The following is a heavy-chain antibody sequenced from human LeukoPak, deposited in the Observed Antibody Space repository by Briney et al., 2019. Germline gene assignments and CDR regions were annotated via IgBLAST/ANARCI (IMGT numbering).Heavy chain of an antibody. Sequence: SETLSLTCTVSGGSISSSSYYWGWIRQPPGKGLEWIGSIYHSGITYYNPSLKSRVTISVEMSKNQFSLKLSSVTAADTAVYYCAREREGPYGYLDYWGQGTLVTVSS. CDR3: AREREGPYGYLDY. D-gene: IGHD4-17*01. J-gene: IGHJ4*02. CDR2: IYHSGIT. V-gene: IGHV4-39*07. CDR1: GGSISSSSYY.